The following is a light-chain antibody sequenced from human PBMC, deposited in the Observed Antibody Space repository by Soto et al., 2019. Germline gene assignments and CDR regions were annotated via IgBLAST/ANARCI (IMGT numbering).Light chain of an antibody. Sequence: QSVLTQPPSASGSPGQSVTISCAGTSSDVGGYNYVSWYQQHPGKAPNLLIYEVSKRPSGVPDRFSGSKSGNTASLTVSGLQADDEADYYCNSYAGSNNLAIFGPGTKVTFL. CDR2: EVS. CDR1: SSDVGGYNY. V-gene: IGLV2-8*01. J-gene: IGLJ1*01. CDR3: NSYAGSNNLAI.